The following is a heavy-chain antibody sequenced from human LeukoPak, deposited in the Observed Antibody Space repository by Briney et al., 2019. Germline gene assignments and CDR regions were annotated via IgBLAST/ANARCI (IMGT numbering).Heavy chain of an antibody. CDR2: IYYSGST. V-gene: IGHV4-39*02. J-gene: IGHJ4*02. Sequence: PSETLSLTCTVSGGSISSSSYYWGWIRQPPGKGLEWIGSIYYSGSTYYNPSLKSRVTISVDTSKNQFSLKLSSVTAADTAVYYCARDRQALDYWGQGTLVTVSS. CDR1: GGSISSSSYY. CDR3: ARDRQALDY.